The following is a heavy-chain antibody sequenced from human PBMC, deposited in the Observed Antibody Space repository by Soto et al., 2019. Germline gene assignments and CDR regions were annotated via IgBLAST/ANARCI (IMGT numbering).Heavy chain of an antibody. V-gene: IGHV3-7*01. CDR1: GFTFSSYW. Sequence: GGSLRLSCAASGFTFSSYWMSWVRQAPGKGLEWVANIKQDGSEKYYVDSVKGRFTISRDNAKNSLYLQMNSLRAEDTAVYYCARELLIVLMVYAPYSSGWYDYWGQGTLVTVSS. CDR3: ARELLIVLMVYAPYSSGWYDY. D-gene: IGHD2-8*01. CDR2: IKQDGSEK. J-gene: IGHJ4*02.